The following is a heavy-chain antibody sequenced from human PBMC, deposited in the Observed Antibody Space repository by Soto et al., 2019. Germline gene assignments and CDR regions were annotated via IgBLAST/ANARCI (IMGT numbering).Heavy chain of an antibody. Sequence: QVQLVQSGVEVKKPGSSVKVSCKASGGNFSSYTISWMRQAPGQGLEWMGRIIPILGIANYAQKFQGRVTITADKSTSTAYMELSSLRSEDTAVYYCARVTGNYDCDPIRDFDYWGQGTLVTVSS. CDR2: IIPILGIA. CDR3: ARVTGNYDCDPIRDFDY. D-gene: IGHD4-4*01. CDR1: GGNFSSYT. J-gene: IGHJ4*02. V-gene: IGHV1-69*02.